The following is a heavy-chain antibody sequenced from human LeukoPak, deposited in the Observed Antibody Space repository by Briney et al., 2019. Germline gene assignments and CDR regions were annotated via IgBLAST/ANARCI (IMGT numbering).Heavy chain of an antibody. CDR1: GFTFSSYW. D-gene: IGHD3-22*01. Sequence: GGSLRLSCAASGFTFSSYWMSWVRQAPGKGLEWVANIKQDGSEKYYVDSVKGRFTISRDNAKNSLYLQMNSLRAEDTAVYYCARERGYYDSSLDAFDIWGQGTMVTVSS. V-gene: IGHV3-7*01. CDR2: IKQDGSEK. J-gene: IGHJ3*02. CDR3: ARERGYYDSSLDAFDI.